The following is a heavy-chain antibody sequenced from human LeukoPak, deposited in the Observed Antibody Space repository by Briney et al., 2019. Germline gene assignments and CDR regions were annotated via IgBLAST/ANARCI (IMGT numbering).Heavy chain of an antibody. CDR3: ARDWGAYCGGDCLFDY. CDR1: GYTFTSYY. D-gene: IGHD2-21*02. V-gene: IGHV1-2*04. CDR2: INPNSGGT. J-gene: IGHJ4*02. Sequence: ASVKVSCKASGYTFTSYYMHWVRQAPGQGLEWMGWINPNSGGTNYAQKFQGWVTMTRDTSISTAYMELSRLRSDDTAVYYCARDWGAYCGGDCLFDYWGQGTLVTVSS.